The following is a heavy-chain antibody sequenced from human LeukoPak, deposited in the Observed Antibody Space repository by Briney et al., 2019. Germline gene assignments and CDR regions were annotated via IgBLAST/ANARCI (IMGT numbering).Heavy chain of an antibody. Sequence: GGSLRLSCAASGFTFNSYAMSWVRQDPGKGLEWVSAISGSGGSTYYADSVKGRFTISRDNSKNTLYLQMNSLRAEDTAVYYCAKCCYDSSGYYFGAFDSWGQGTMVTVSS. CDR3: AKCCYDSSGYYFGAFDS. J-gene: IGHJ3*02. CDR1: GFTFNSYA. CDR2: ISGSGGST. V-gene: IGHV3-23*01. D-gene: IGHD3-22*01.